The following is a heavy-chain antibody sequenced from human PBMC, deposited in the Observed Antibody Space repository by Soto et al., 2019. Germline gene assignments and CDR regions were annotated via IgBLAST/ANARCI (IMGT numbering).Heavy chain of an antibody. J-gene: IGHJ6*03. CDR1: GGTFSSYT. Sequence: QVQLVQSGAEVKKPGSSVKVSCKASGGTFSSYTISWVRQAPGQGLEWMGRIIPILGIANYAQKFQGRVTITADKSTSTAYRELSSLRSEDKAVYYCARDRSSSLVSHYYYMDVWGKGPTVTVSS. D-gene: IGHD6-13*01. CDR2: IIPILGIA. V-gene: IGHV1-69*08. CDR3: ARDRSSSLVSHYYYMDV.